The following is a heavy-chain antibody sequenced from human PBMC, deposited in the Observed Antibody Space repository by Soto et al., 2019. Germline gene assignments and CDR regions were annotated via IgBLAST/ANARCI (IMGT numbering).Heavy chain of an antibody. J-gene: IGHJ5*02. CDR1: GASIGSGGW. CDR3: ARHEGWTGPDQ. V-gene: IGHV4-4*02. Sequence: SETLSLTCAVSGASIGSGGWWSWVRQPPGKGLEWIAEIFHDGNTNYSPSLKSRVTISVDKSQNQFSLNVYSVTAADTAVYYCARHEGWTGPDQWGQGTLVTSPQ. CDR2: IFHDGNT. D-gene: IGHD2-8*02.